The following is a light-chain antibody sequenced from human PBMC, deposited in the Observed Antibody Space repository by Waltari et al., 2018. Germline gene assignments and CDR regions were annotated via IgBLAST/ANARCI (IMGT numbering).Light chain of an antibody. Sequence: QSALTQPPSASGSPGQSVTISCTGTSNDVGAYNYVSWYQQHPGKAPKRMIYEVSKRPSGVPDRFSGSKSGNTASLTVSGLQAEDEADYYCSSYTGSSSYVFGTGTKVAVL. CDR2: EVS. V-gene: IGLV2-8*01. CDR3: SSYTGSSSYV. CDR1: SNDVGAYNY. J-gene: IGLJ1*01.